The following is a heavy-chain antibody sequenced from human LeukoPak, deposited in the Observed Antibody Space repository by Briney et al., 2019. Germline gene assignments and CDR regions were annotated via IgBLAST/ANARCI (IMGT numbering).Heavy chain of an antibody. CDR1: GFTFSRYA. Sequence: GGSLRLSCAASGFTFSRYAMHWVGQAPGKGLEWVTIISFDGSNKYYADSVKGRFTISRDNSKNTLYLQMNSLRADDTAVYYCAKLISPYDYWGQGTLVLVSS. CDR3: AKLISPYDY. D-gene: IGHD5-24*01. V-gene: IGHV3-30*04. J-gene: IGHJ4*02. CDR2: ISFDGSNK.